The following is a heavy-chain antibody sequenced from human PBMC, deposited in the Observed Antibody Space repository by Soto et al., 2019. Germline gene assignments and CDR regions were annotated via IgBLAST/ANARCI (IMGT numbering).Heavy chain of an antibody. D-gene: IGHD6-6*01. Sequence: QVQLVESGGGVVQPGRSLRLSCAASGFTFSSYAMHWVRQAPGKGLEWVAVISYDGSNKYYADSVKGRFTISRDNSKNTLYLQMNSLRAEDRAVYYCARDLVRSIAARPTSRLAVPDYWGQGTLVTVSS. J-gene: IGHJ4*02. CDR1: GFTFSSYA. CDR2: ISYDGSNK. V-gene: IGHV3-30-3*01. CDR3: ARDLVRSIAARPTSRLAVPDY.